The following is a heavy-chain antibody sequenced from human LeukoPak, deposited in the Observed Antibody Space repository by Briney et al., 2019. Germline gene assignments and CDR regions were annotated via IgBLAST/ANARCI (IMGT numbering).Heavy chain of an antibody. D-gene: IGHD4-17*01. CDR3: ASTPPRLTTVTTDAFDI. V-gene: IGHV1-69*05. CDR1: GGTFSSYA. CDR2: IIPIFGTA. J-gene: IGHJ3*02. Sequence: SVKVSCKASGGTFSSYAISWVRQAPGQGLEWMGGIIPIFGTANYAQKFQGRVTITRNTSISTAYMELSSLRSEDTAVYYCASTPPRLTTVTTDAFDIWGQGTMVTVSS.